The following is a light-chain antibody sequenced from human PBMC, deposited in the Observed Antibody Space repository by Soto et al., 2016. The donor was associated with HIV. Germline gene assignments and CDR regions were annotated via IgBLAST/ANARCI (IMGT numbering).Light chain of an antibody. V-gene: IGLV3-21*03. Sequence: SIVLSQPPSLSVAPGKTARVTCEGDTLGSRGVHWYQQRPGQAPLLVVFEDSGRPSAIPARFAAFNSGNTATLIINRVEAGDEADYYCQMWDTSSDHWVFGGGTKLTVL. CDR2: EDS. CDR1: TLGSRG. J-gene: IGLJ3*02. CDR3: QMWDTSSDHWV.